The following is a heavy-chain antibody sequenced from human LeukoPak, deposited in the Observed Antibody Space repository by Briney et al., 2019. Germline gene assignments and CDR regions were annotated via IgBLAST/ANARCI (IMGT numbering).Heavy chain of an antibody. V-gene: IGHV1-69*13. D-gene: IGHD6-6*01. CDR1: GGTFSSYA. J-gene: IGHJ6*03. CDR3: ARDPEYSSSSGPGYYYYYYMDV. CDR2: IIPIFGTA. Sequence: SVKVSCKASGGTFSSYAISWVRQAPGQGLEWMGGIIPIFGTANYAQKFQGRVTITADESTSTAYMELSSLRSEDTAVYYCARDPEYSSSSGPGYYYYYYMDVWGKGTTVTVSS.